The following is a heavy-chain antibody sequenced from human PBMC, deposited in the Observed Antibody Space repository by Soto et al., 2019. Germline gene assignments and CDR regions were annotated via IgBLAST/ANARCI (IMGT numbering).Heavy chain of an antibody. D-gene: IGHD2-2*01. CDR3: ARHVVPAANYFDY. J-gene: IGHJ4*02. V-gene: IGHV4-59*08. CDR1: GGSISNSY. CDR2: IYYSGST. Sequence: LSLTCTVSGGSISNSYWSWIRQPPGKGLEWIAYIYYSGSTNYNPSLKSRVTMSLDTSKNHFSLKLSSVTAADTAVYYCARHVVPAANYFDYWGRGTLVTVSS.